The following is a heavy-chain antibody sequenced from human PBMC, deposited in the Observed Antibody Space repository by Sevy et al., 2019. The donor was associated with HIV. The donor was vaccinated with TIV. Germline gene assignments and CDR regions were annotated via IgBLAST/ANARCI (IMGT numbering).Heavy chain of an antibody. V-gene: IGHV4-39*01. CDR2: IYYSGST. Sequence: SGTLSLTCTVSGGSISSSSYYWGWIRQPPGKGLEWIGSIYYSGSTYYNPSLKSRVTISVDTSKNQFSLKLSSVTAADTAVYYCARYSSYSSSPGDWFDPWGQGTLVTVSS. CDR3: ARYSSYSSSPGDWFDP. CDR1: GGSISSSSYY. J-gene: IGHJ5*02. D-gene: IGHD6-6*01.